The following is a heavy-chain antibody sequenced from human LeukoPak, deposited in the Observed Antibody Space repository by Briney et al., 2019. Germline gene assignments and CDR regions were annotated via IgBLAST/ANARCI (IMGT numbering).Heavy chain of an antibody. J-gene: IGHJ6*03. V-gene: IGHV1-3*03. CDR1: GYTFTSYA. Sequence: ASVKVSCKASGYTFTSYAMHWVRQAPGQRLEWMGWINAGNGNTKYSQEFQGRVTITRDTSASTAYMELSSLRSEDMAVYYCAGSGSSSSYYYMDVWGKGTTVTVSS. D-gene: IGHD6-6*01. CDR2: INAGNGNT. CDR3: AGSGSSSSYYYMDV.